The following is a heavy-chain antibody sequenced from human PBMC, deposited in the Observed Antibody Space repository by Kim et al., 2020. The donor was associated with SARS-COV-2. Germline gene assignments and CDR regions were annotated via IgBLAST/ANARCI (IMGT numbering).Heavy chain of an antibody. Sequence: SETLSLTCTVSGGSISSSSYYWGWIRQPPGKGLEWIANIYYSGSTYYNPSLKSRVTISVDTSKNQFSLKLSSVTAADTALYYCASLIVDTAMDDAFDIWG. CDR3: ASLIVDTAMDDAFDI. D-gene: IGHD5-18*01. CDR2: IYYSGST. J-gene: IGHJ3*02. V-gene: IGHV4-39*01. CDR1: GGSISSSSYY.